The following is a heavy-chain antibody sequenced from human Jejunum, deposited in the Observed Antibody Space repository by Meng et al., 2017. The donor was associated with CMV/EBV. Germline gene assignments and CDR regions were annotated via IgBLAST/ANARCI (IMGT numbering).Heavy chain of an antibody. Sequence: QVPLQESGPGPVKPSQTLSLTCTVSGGSISSGDYYWSWIRQPPGKGLEWIGCIYYSGSTYYNPSLKGRVTISVDTSKNQFSLNLSSVTAADTAVYYCARGQRSYSGSYPEWFDPWGQGTLVTVSS. V-gene: IGHV4-30-4*01. CDR3: ARGQRSYSGSYPEWFDP. J-gene: IGHJ5*02. CDR2: IYYSGST. D-gene: IGHD1-26*01. CDR1: GGSISSGDYY.